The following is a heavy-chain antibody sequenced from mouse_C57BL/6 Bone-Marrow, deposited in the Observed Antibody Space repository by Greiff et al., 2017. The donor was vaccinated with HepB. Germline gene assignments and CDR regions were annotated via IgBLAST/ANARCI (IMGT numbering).Heavy chain of an antibody. J-gene: IGHJ1*03. CDR2: INPSSGYT. CDR3: ARLRYYGSPWYFDV. D-gene: IGHD1-1*01. Sequence: QVQLQQSGAELARPGASVKMSCKASGYTFTSYTMHWVKQRPGQGLEWIGYINPSSGYTKYNQKFKDKATLTADQSSSTAYMQLSSLTSEDSAVYDCARLRYYGSPWYFDVWGTGTTVTVYS. V-gene: IGHV1-4*01. CDR1: GYTFTSYT.